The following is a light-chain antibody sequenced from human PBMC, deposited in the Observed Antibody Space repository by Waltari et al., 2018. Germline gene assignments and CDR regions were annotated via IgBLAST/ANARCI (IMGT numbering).Light chain of an antibody. V-gene: IGKV4-1*01. CDR1: QSVLYSSNNKNY. Sequence: DIVMTQSPDSLAVSLGERATNNCKSSQSVLYSSNNKNYLAWYQQKPGQPPKLLIYWASTRESGVPDRFSGSGSGTDFSLSISSLQAEDVAVYYCQQYYSTRTFGQGTKVEIK. CDR3: QQYYSTRT. J-gene: IGKJ1*01. CDR2: WAS.